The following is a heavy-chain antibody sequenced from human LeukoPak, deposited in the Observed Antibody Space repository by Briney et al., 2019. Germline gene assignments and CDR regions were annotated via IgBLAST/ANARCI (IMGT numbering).Heavy chain of an antibody. D-gene: IGHD2-21*02. V-gene: IGHV3-74*01. J-gene: IGHJ6*02. Sequence: GVLRLSSAASGFTFSNYWMHWVRQAPGEALMWVSRIKSDGSSITYADSVKGRFTISRDNAKNTLYLQMNSLRAEDTAVYYCSRDSLSSCGGDCYSGLDVWGQGTTVTVSS. CDR2: IKSDGSSI. CDR3: SRDSLSSCGGDCYSGLDV. CDR1: GFTFSNYW.